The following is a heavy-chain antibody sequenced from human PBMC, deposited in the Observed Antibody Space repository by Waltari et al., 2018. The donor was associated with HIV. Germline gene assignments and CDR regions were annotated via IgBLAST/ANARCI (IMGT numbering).Heavy chain of an antibody. CDR3: ASGSSGWYSEYFVH. CDR2: IDHEGGGT. J-gene: IGHJ1*01. Sequence: EVQVVESGGGLVQPGGSLRLSCAASGFTFSNYWMHWVRQAPGQGLVWVSGIDHEGGGTTYADSVKGRFTISRDNAKNTLYLQMNSLRADDTAVYYCASGSSGWYSEYFVHWGQGTLVTVSS. V-gene: IGHV3-74*01. CDR1: GFTFSNYW. D-gene: IGHD6-19*01.